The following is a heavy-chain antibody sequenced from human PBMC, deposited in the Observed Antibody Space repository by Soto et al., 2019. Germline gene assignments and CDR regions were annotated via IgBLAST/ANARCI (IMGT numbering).Heavy chain of an antibody. CDR3: ARDLGYCNSSGCFRNWFDP. CDR2: ISTYDDKT. J-gene: IGHJ5*02. D-gene: IGHD2-15*01. CDR1: GYSFRTHG. Sequence: QVQLVQSGAEVKTPGASVKVSCRASGYSFRTHGISWVRQAPGQGLEWMGWISTYDDKTNFPQKFQGRITMTTDTSTSTAYMELRSLRSDDTAVYFCARDLGYCNSSGCFRNWFDPWGQGTVVTVSS. V-gene: IGHV1-18*01.